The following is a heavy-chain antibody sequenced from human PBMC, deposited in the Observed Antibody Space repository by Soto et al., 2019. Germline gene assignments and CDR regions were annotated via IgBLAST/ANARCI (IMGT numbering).Heavy chain of an antibody. CDR2: ISGDNGNA. D-gene: IGHD4-17*01. Sequence: HVRLMQSGPEVKKPGASVKVSCKACGYPFGDYGISWVRQAPGQALEWVGWISGDNGNANYAQNLQDRVIMTIATSTNTAYMELRKLNSDDTAVYFCAREGAYGDSDYWGQGTLVTVAS. J-gene: IGHJ4*02. CDR3: AREGAYGDSDY. V-gene: IGHV1-18*01. CDR1: GYPFGDYG.